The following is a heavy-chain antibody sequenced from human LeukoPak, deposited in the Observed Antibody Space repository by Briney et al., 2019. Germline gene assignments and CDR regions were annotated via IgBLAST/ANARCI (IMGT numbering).Heavy chain of an antibody. Sequence: GGSLRLSCTASGFPFIEYSMNWVRQAPGKGLEWVSYIGIDSANTKYADSVSGRFTISADKAKNSLYLQMNSLRVEDTAVYYCARDHNYAFDNWGQATLVSVSS. CDR1: GFPFIEYS. D-gene: IGHD1-1*01. CDR3: ARDHNYAFDN. J-gene: IGHJ4*02. V-gene: IGHV3-48*01. CDR2: IGIDSANT.